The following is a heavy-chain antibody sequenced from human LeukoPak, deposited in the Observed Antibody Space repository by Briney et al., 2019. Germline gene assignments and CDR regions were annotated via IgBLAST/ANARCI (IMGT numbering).Heavy chain of an antibody. CDR1: GGSISSSTYY. D-gene: IGHD3-10*01. CDR2: IYYSGST. Sequence: SETLSLTCTVSGGSISSSTYYWGWTRHPPGKGLEWSGSIYYSGSTYYNPSIKSRVTISVDTSKNQFSLKLSSVTAADTAVYYCASLDRITMVRGGKNFDYWGQGTLVTVSS. V-gene: IGHV4-39*01. CDR3: ASLDRITMVRGGKNFDY. J-gene: IGHJ4*02.